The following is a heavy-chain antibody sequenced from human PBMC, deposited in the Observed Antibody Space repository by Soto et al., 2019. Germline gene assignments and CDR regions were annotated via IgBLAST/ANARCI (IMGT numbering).Heavy chain of an antibody. CDR1: GGSFSGYY. V-gene: IGHV4-34*01. CDR3: ARGTGPTPYYFEY. CDR2: INHSGST. Sequence: SETLSLTCAVYGGSFSGYYWSCIRQPPGKGLEWIGEINHSGSTNYNPSLKSRVTISVDTSKNQFSLKLSSVTAADTAVYYCARGTGPTPYYFEYWGQGTMLTVSS. J-gene: IGHJ4*02. D-gene: IGHD1-1*01.